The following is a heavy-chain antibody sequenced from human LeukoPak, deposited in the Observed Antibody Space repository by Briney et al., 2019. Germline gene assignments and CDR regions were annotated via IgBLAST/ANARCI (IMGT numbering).Heavy chain of an antibody. Sequence: GGSLRLSCAASGFTFSTYGMHWVRQAPGKGLEWVAVIWYDGSKKYYADSVKGRFTISRDKSKNMLYLQMNSLRAEDTAVYYCARDRIPYADWLLVGFYYYAMGVWGQGTTVTVSS. CDR2: IWYDGSKK. V-gene: IGHV3-33*01. CDR1: GFTFSTYG. CDR3: ARDRIPYADWLLVGFYYYAMGV. J-gene: IGHJ6*02. D-gene: IGHD3-9*01.